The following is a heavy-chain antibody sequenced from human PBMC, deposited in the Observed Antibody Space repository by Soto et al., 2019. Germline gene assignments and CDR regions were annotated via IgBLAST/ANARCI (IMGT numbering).Heavy chain of an antibody. D-gene: IGHD2-2*01. Sequence: PGGSLRLSCAASGFTFDDYAMHWVRQAPGKGLEWVSGISWNSGSIGYADSVKGRFTISRDNAKNSLYLQMNSLRAEDTALYYCAKAQGYCISTSCSQGMDVWGQGTTVTVSS. V-gene: IGHV3-9*01. CDR2: ISWNSGSI. J-gene: IGHJ6*02. CDR3: AKAQGYCISTSCSQGMDV. CDR1: GFTFDDYA.